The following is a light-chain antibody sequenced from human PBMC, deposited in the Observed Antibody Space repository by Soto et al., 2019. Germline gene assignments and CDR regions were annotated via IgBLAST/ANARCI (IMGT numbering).Light chain of an antibody. CDR2: GAS. CDR1: QGIGDT. J-gene: IGKJ1*01. Sequence: EEVIIQSPATLSVSQGEGATLSCRASQGIGDTLAWYQQKPGQAPRLLLYGASARATGVPARFSGSGSGTDFTLTISDVEPEDFAVYYCHQRQSWPRTFGQGAKVDI. CDR3: HQRQSWPRT. V-gene: IGKV3-15*01.